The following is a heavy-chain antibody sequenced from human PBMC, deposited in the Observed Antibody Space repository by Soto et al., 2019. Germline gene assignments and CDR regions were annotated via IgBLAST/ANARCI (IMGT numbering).Heavy chain of an antibody. J-gene: IGHJ5*01. D-gene: IGHD1-1*01. V-gene: IGHV3-53*01. CDR2: IYGGGST. Sequence: GSPKLCCEVCGVTVYNSDMSWIRQAPGKGLEWVSIIYGGGSTYYTDSVKGRFTISKDNSKNTVSLQMNSLRAEDTALYYCAKGFNWNRVDSWGQGTPVTVSS. CDR1: GVTVYNSD. CDR3: AKGFNWNRVDS.